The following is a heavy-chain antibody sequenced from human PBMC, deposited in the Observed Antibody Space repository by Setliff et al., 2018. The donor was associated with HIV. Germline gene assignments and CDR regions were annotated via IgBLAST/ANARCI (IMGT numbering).Heavy chain of an antibody. J-gene: IGHJ4*02. CDR2: IYHTGSS. Sequence: SETLSLTCDVSGFSISSRYYWGWIRQSPGKGLEWIGNIYHTGSSYYNPSLNDRATISLDTSKNQFSLKLSSVTAADTAVYYCARHRGAFRLDYWGQGTLVTVSS. D-gene: IGHD3-16*01. V-gene: IGHV4-38-2*01. CDR1: GFSISSRYY. CDR3: ARHRGAFRLDY.